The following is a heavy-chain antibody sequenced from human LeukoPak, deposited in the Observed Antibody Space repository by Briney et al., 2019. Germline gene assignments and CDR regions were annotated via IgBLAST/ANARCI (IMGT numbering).Heavy chain of an antibody. CDR1: GFTFSSYW. J-gene: IGHJ4*02. D-gene: IGHD6-13*01. CDR2: ISGDESST. Sequence: GGSLRLSCAASGFTFSSYWMHWVRQAPGKGLVWVSRISGDESSTSYADSVEGRFTISRDNAKNTLYLQMNSLRAEDTAVYYCARASAGTLDLLDYWGQGTLVTVSS. CDR3: ARASAGTLDLLDY. V-gene: IGHV3-74*01.